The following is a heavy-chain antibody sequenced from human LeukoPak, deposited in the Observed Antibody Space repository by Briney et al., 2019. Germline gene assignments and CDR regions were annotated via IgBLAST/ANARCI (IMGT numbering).Heavy chain of an antibody. CDR2: IGSSSTFI. CDR1: GFXFTSYT. Sequence: GGSLRLSCEASGFXFTSYTMNWVRQAPGKGLEWVSSIGSSSTFIYYADSVKGRFTISRDNAKNSLFLQMNSLRAEDTAVYYCAKAHPGFDYWGQGTLVTVSS. J-gene: IGHJ4*02. V-gene: IGHV3-21*01. CDR3: AKAHPGFDY.